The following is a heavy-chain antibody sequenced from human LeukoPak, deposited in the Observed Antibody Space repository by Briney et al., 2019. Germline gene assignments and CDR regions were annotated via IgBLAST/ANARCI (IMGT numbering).Heavy chain of an antibody. CDR2: INPSGGST. CDR1: GHTFTTYY. V-gene: IGHV1-46*01. D-gene: IGHD3-22*01. Sequence: GASVKVSCKASGHTFTTYYVHWVRQAPGQGLEWMGIINPSGGSTSYAQKFQGRVTMTRDTSTSTVYMELSSLRSEDTAVYYCAREGGLHYYDSSGYYPFDYWGQGTLVTVSS. CDR3: AREGGLHYYDSSGYYPFDY. J-gene: IGHJ4*02.